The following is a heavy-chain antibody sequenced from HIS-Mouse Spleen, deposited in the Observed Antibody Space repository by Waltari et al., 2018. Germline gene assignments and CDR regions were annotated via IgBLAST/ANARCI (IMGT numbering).Heavy chain of an antibody. Sequence: QVQLQQWGAGLLKPSETLSLTCAVYGGSFSGYYWSWIRQPPGKGLEWLGEINHSGSTNYNPPLKSRVTRSVDTSKNQFALKLSSVTAADTAVYYCARGSIAAAVDAEYFQHWGQGTLVTVSS. CDR2: INHSGST. V-gene: IGHV4-34*01. D-gene: IGHD6-13*01. CDR1: GGSFSGYY. CDR3: ARGSIAAAVDAEYFQH. J-gene: IGHJ1*01.